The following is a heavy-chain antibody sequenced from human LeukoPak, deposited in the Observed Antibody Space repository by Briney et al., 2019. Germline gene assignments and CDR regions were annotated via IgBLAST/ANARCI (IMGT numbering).Heavy chain of an antibody. D-gene: IGHD6-19*01. CDR3: ASDSRGSGYSSGWYFGQNWYFDL. V-gene: IGHV4-31*03. CDR2: IYYSGST. J-gene: IGHJ2*01. CDR1: GGSISSGGYY. Sequence: SETLSLTCTVSGGSISSGGYYWSWIRQHPGKGLEWIGYIYYSGSTYYNLSLKSRVTISVDTSKNQFSLKLSSVTAADTAVYYCASDSRGSGYSSGWYFGQNWYFDLWGRGTLVTVSS.